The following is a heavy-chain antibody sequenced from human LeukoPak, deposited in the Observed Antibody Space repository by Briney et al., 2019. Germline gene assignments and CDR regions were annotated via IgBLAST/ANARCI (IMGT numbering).Heavy chain of an antibody. D-gene: IGHD3-22*01. J-gene: IGHJ4*02. CDR3: ARRARYYDSSGYYEDY. CDR2: IYPGDSDT. Sequence: GESLKISCKGSGYSFTSYWIGWVRQMPGKGLEWMGIIYPGDSDTGYSPSFQGQVTISADKSISTAYLQWSSLKASDTAMYYCARRARYYDSSGYYEDYWGQGTLVTVSS. CDR1: GYSFTSYW. V-gene: IGHV5-51*01.